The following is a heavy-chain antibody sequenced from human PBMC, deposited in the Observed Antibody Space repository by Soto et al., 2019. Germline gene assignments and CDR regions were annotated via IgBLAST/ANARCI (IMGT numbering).Heavy chain of an antibody. D-gene: IGHD3-10*01. CDR3: AREGRGPGSYPDHFDY. Sequence: GGSLRLSCAASGVTFNTYSMNWVRQAPGKGLEWVSYIYSSSSTIYYADSVRGRFTISRDNAKNSLYLQMNSLRDEDTAVYYCAREGRGPGSYPDHFDYWGQGTLVTVSS. V-gene: IGHV3-48*02. J-gene: IGHJ4*02. CDR2: IYSSSSTI. CDR1: GVTFNTYS.